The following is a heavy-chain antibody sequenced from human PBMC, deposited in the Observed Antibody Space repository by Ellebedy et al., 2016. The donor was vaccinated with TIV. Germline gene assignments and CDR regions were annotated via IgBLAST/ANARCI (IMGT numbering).Heavy chain of an antibody. J-gene: IGHJ6*02. CDR1: GFTFSSYG. D-gene: IGHD4-17*01. Sequence: GESLKISCAASGFTFSSYGMHWVRQAPGKGLEWVAVIWYDGSNKYYADSVKGRFTISRDNSKNTLYLQMNSLRAEDTAVYYCARDVIGDYVGAPYYYYYGMDVWGQGTTVTVSS. CDR2: IWYDGSNK. V-gene: IGHV3-33*01. CDR3: ARDVIGDYVGAPYYYYYGMDV.